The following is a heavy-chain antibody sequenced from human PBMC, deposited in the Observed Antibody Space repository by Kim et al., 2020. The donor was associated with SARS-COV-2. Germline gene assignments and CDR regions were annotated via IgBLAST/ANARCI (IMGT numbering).Heavy chain of an antibody. Sequence: NSGNTGYAQKCQGRVNMTRNTSISTAYMELSSLRSEDTAVYYCARGPLDYWGQGTLVTVSS. CDR2: NSGNT. CDR3: ARGPLDY. J-gene: IGHJ4*02. V-gene: IGHV1-8*01.